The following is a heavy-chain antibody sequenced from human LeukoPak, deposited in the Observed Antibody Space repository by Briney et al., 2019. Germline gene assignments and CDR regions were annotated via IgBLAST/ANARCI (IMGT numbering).Heavy chain of an antibody. D-gene: IGHD2-2*01. CDR2: ISGSGGST. V-gene: IGHV3-23*01. J-gene: IGHJ6*02. Sequence: GGSLRLSCAASGFTFSNYAMNWVRQAPGKGLEWVSGISGSGGSTYYADSVKGRFTISRDNSKNTLYLQMNSLRAEDTAVYYCAKVGSCSSSSCYRHYGLDVWGQGTTVTVS. CDR1: GFTFSNYA. CDR3: AKVGSCSSSSCYRHYGLDV.